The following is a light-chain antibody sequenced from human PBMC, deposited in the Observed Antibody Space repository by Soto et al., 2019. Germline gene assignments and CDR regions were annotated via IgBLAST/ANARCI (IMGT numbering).Light chain of an antibody. CDR2: DAS. J-gene: IGKJ5*01. Sequence: DIVVTQSPATLSLSPGERVTLSCRASRSVSNYLAWYQQKPGQAPRLLIYDASKRATGIPARFSGRGSGTDFTLTISSLQPEDFATYYCQQSYSTPITFGQGTRLEI. CDR1: RSVSNY. V-gene: IGKV3-11*01. CDR3: QQSYSTPIT.